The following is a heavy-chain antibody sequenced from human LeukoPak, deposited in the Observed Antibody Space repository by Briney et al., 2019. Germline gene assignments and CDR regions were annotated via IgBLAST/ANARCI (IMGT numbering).Heavy chain of an antibody. CDR1: ERMVRNSY. CDR2: IYSGGST. J-gene: IGHJ6*03. Sequence: GGSLRLSCEGPERMVRNSYMSWVRQSPGRGLEWVSVIYSGGSTDYADSVKGRFTTSRDTSKNTLYLQMNDVRAEDTGIYYCVRDLRDRRGYSNYYMDVWGEGTTVTVSS. D-gene: IGHD3-10*01. V-gene: IGHV3-53*01. CDR3: VRDLRDRRGYSNYYMDV.